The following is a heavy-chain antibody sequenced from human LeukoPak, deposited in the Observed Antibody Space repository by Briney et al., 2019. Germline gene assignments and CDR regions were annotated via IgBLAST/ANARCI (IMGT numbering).Heavy chain of an antibody. V-gene: IGHV3-23*01. CDR1: GFTFSSYA. J-gene: IGHJ4*02. Sequence: PGGSLRLSCAASGFTFSSYAMSWVRQAPGKGLEWVSAISGSGGSTYYADSVKGRFTISRDNSKNTLYLQMNSPRAEDTAVYYCAKQRGQWLVIDYWGQGTLVTVSS. D-gene: IGHD6-19*01. CDR2: ISGSGGST. CDR3: AKQRGQWLVIDY.